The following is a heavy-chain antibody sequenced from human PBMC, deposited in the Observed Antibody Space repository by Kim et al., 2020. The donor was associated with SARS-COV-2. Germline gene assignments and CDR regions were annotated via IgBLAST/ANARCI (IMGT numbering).Heavy chain of an antibody. V-gene: IGHV3-23*01. CDR3: AKEQSITMIVVVIFGAFDI. Sequence: GGSLRLSCAASGFTFSSYAMSWVRQAPGKGLEWVSAISGSGGSTYYADSVKGRFTISRDNSKNTLYLQMNSLRTEDTAVYYCAKEQSITMIVVVIFGAFDIWGQGTMVTVSS. CDR1: GFTFSSYA. CDR2: ISGSGGST. D-gene: IGHD3-22*01. J-gene: IGHJ3*02.